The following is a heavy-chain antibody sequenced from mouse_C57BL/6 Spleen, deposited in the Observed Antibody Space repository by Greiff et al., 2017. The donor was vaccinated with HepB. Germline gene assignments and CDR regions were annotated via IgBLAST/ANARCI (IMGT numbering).Heavy chain of an antibody. CDR3: AESGYCVSSPAWFAY. CDR2: INPRSGNT. J-gene: IGHJ3*01. CDR1: GYTFTSYG. V-gene: IGHV1-81*01. Sequence: VQLQQSGAELVRPGASVKLSCKASGYTFTSYGISWVKQSTGQGLEWIGEINPRSGNTNYNEKFKGKATLTVDKSSSTAYMELRSLTTEDSAVYYCAESGYCVSSPAWFAYWGQGTLVTVSA. D-gene: IGHD1-1*01.